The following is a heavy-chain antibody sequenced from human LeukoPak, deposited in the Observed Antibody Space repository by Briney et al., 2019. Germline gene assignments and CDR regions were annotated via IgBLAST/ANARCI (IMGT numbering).Heavy chain of an antibody. CDR2: IWYDGSNK. V-gene: IGHV3-30*02. Sequence: PGGSLSLSCAASGFTFSSYGMHWVRQAPGKGLEWVAVIWYDGSNKYYADSVKGRFTISRDNSKNTLYLQMNSLRAEDTAVYYCAKDLGPGVAAAYFDYWGQGTLVTVSS. CDR3: AKDLGPGVAAAYFDY. D-gene: IGHD6-13*01. CDR1: GFTFSSYG. J-gene: IGHJ4*02.